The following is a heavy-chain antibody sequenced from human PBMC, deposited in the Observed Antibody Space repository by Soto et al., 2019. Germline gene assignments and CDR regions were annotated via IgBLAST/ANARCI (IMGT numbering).Heavy chain of an antibody. D-gene: IGHD3-10*01. J-gene: IGHJ4*02. CDR2: INGDGTGT. V-gene: IGHV3-74*01. CDR3: GRGASGSYRLDY. CDR1: GFTFSNYW. Sequence: EVQLVESGGGLVQPGGSLGLSCAASGFTFSNYWMHWVRQAPGKGLVWVSRINGDGTGTNYADSVKGQFTISRDNAKNTLYLQMNSLRAEDTAVYYCGRGASGSYRLDYWGQGTLVTVSS.